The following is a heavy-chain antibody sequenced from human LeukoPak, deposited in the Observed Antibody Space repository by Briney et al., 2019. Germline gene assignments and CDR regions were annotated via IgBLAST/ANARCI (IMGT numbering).Heavy chain of an antibody. Sequence: GGSLRLSCAASGFTFSSYAMSWVSQAPGKGLEWVSGINNSGGRTDYADSVKGRFTISRDNAKNSLYLQMSNLRAEDTAVYFCARGGGLDVWGQGATVTVSS. CDR1: GFTFSSYA. CDR2: INNSGGRT. J-gene: IGHJ6*02. V-gene: IGHV3-23*01. D-gene: IGHD3-16*01. CDR3: ARGGGLDV.